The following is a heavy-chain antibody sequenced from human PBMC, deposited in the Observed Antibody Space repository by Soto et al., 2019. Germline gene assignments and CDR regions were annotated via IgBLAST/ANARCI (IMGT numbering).Heavy chain of an antibody. J-gene: IGHJ6*02. CDR3: ARGYCSGGNCYSGMDV. CDR1: GGAFITHA. D-gene: IGHD2-15*01. CDR2: IIPISGTT. V-gene: IGHV1-69*01. Sequence: GXSVKVTCKASGGAFITHAIVWGRRAPGHGLEWMGGIIPISGTTYYTQKFQCRVTITADEPTSTAFMELSSLKSEDTAVFYCARGYCSGGNCYSGMDVWGQGTMVTASS.